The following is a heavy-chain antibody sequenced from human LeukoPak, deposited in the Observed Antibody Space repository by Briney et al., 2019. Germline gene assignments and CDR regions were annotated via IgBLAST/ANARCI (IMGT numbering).Heavy chain of an antibody. J-gene: IGHJ4*02. V-gene: IGHV4-34*01. Sequence: SETLSLTCAVYGGSFSGYYWSWIRQPPGKGLEWIGEINHSGSTNYNPSLKSRVTISVDTSKNQFSLKLSSVTAADTAVYYCARRTGFGYFDYWGQGTLVTVSS. CDR2: INHSGST. CDR3: ARRTGFGYFDY. CDR1: GGSFSGYY. D-gene: IGHD3/OR15-3a*01.